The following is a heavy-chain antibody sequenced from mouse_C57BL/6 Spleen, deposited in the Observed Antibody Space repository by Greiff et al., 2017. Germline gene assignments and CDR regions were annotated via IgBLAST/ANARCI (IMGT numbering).Heavy chain of an antibody. CDR3: ARSPYYGSSEYYFDY. Sequence: VQLQQSGPELVKPGASVKISCKASGYTFTDYYMNWVKQSHGKSLEWIGDINPNNGGTSYNQKFKGKATLTVDKSSSTAYMELRSLTSEDSAVYYCARSPYYGSSEYYFDYWGQGTTLTVSS. V-gene: IGHV1-26*01. CDR1: GYTFTDYY. D-gene: IGHD1-1*01. CDR2: INPNNGGT. J-gene: IGHJ2*01.